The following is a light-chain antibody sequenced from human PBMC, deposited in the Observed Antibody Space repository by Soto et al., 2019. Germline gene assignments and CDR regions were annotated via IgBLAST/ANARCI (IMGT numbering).Light chain of an antibody. CDR1: QSVSSSY. CDR3: QQYDSSPLTT. V-gene: IGKV3-20*01. CDR2: GAS. J-gene: IGKJ4*01. Sequence: EIVLTQSPGTLSLSPGERATLSCRASQSVSSSYLAWYQQKPGQAPRLLIYGASSRATGIPDRFSGSGSGTDFTLTISRLEPEDFAVYYCQQYDSSPLTTFGGGTKVEIK.